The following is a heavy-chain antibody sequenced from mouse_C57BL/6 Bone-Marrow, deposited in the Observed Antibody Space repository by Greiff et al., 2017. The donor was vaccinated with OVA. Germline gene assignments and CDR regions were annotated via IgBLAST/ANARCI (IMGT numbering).Heavy chain of an antibody. CDR2: ISSGGSYT. CDR3: ARQPTMIPHWFAY. Sequence: EVQGVESGGDLVKPGGSLKLSCAASGFTFSSYGMSWVRQTPDKRLEWVATISSGGSYTYYPDSVKGRFTISRDNAKNTLYLQMSSLKSEDTAMYYCARQPTMIPHWFAYWGQGTLVTVSA. CDR1: GFTFSSYG. J-gene: IGHJ3*01. V-gene: IGHV5-6*01. D-gene: IGHD2-4*01.